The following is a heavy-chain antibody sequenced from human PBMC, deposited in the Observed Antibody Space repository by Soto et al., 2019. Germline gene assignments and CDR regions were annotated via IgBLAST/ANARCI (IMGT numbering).Heavy chain of an antibody. CDR1: GGSISSGDYY. CDR3: ARINTAMGPSNDY. D-gene: IGHD5-18*01. Sequence: KTSETLSLTCTVFGGSISSGDYYWSWIRQPPGKGLEWIGYIYYSGSTYYNPSLKSRVTISVDTSKNQFSLKLSSVTAADTAVYYWARINTAMGPSNDYWGQGALVTVSS. V-gene: IGHV4-30-4*01. J-gene: IGHJ4*02. CDR2: IYYSGST.